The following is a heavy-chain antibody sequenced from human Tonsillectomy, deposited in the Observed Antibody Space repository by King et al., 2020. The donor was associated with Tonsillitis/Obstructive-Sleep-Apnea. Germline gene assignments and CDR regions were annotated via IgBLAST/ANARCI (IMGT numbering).Heavy chain of an antibody. Sequence: QLVQSGAEVKKPGSSVKVSCKASGGTFSSYAISWVRQAPGQGLEWMGRIIPILGIANYAQKFQGRVTITADKSTSTAYMELSSLRSEDTAVYYCAGARYDFWSCYYTNYYYYMDVWGKGTTVTVSS. V-gene: IGHV1-69*09. CDR3: AGARYDFWSCYYTNYYYYMDV. CDR2: IIPILGIA. J-gene: IGHJ6*03. D-gene: IGHD3-3*01. CDR1: GGTFSSYA.